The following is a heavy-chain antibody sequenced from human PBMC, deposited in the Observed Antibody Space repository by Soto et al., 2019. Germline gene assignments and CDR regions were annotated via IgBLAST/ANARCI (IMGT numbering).Heavy chain of an antibody. CDR2: ISWNSGSI. CDR3: AKDMGAYYYDSSGDPTFDY. V-gene: IGHV3-9*01. Sequence: SLRLSCAAPGFTFDDYAMHWVRQAPGKGLEWVSGISWNSGSIGYADSVKGRFTISRDNAKNSLYLQMNSLRAEDTALYYCAKDMGAYYYDSSGDPTFDYWGQGTLVTVSS. J-gene: IGHJ4*02. D-gene: IGHD3-22*01. CDR1: GFTFDDYA.